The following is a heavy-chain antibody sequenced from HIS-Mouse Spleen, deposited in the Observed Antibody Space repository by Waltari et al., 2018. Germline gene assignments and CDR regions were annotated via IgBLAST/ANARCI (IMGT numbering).Heavy chain of an antibody. CDR3: ARDGQGRIAVAGTFDY. V-gene: IGHV3-21*01. J-gene: IGHJ4*02. CDR1: GFTFSSYS. CDR2: ISSSSSYI. Sequence: EVQLVESGGGLVKPGGSLRLSCAASGFTFSSYSMNWVRQAPGKGLEWVSSISSSSSYIYYADSVKGRFTISRDNAKNSLYLQMNSLRAEDTAVYYCARDGQGRIAVAGTFDYWGQGTLVTVSS. D-gene: IGHD6-19*01.